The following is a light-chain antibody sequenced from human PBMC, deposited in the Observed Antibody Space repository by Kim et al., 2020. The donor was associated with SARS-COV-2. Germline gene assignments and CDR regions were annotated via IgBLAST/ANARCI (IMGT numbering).Light chain of an antibody. V-gene: IGLV1-51*01. CDR3: QTWETTLSGTPNWV. CDR2: DTY. Sequence: QPRPGRAPTLPICDTYKRRASISDRFAASKSGTPATLDITGLQPGDEADYYCQTWETTLSGTPNWVFGGGTKVTVL. J-gene: IGLJ3*02.